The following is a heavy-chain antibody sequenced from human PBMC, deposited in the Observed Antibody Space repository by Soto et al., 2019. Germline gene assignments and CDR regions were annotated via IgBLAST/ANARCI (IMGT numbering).Heavy chain of an antibody. CDR2: IYYSGST. CDR3: ARDGYSSGWYDY. CDR1: GGSVSSGSYY. D-gene: IGHD6-19*01. V-gene: IGHV4-61*01. Sequence: ETLSLTCTVSGGSVSSGSYYWSWIRQPPGKGLEWIGYIYYSGSTNYNPSLKSRVTISVDTSKNQFSLKLSSVTAADTAVYYCARDGYSSGWYDYWGQGTLVTVSS. J-gene: IGHJ4*02.